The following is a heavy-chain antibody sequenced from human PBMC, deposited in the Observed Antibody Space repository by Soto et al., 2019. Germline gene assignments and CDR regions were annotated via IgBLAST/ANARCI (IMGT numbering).Heavy chain of an antibody. CDR2: IWSDGNNR. CDR1: GFMFSNHG. D-gene: IGHD1-1*01. CDR3: VRGENWNDEASDY. V-gene: IGHV3-33*01. Sequence: QVQLVESGGGVVQPGRSLRLSCAASGFMFSNHGMHWVRQAPGKGLEWVAVIWSDGNNRYYADSVKGRFTISRDNSKNTVYLQMNSLRAEYTAVYYCVRGENWNDEASDYWGQGTLVTVSS. J-gene: IGHJ4*02.